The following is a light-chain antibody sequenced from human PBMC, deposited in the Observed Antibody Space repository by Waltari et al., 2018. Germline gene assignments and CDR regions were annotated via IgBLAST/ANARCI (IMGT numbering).Light chain of an antibody. J-gene: IGKJ4*01. CDR3: QQYGSSPLT. V-gene: IGKV3-20*01. CDR2: DAS. Sequence: EIVLTQSPGTLSLSPGERATLSCRATQSVSSNYLAWYPQKPGQAPRLLIYDASNRATGIPDRFSGSGSGTDFTLTISRLEPEDFAVYYCQQYGSSPLTFGGGTKVEIK. CDR1: QSVSSNY.